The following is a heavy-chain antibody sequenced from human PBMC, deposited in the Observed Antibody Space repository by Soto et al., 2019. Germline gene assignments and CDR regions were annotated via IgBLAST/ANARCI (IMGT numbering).Heavy chain of an antibody. CDR2: ISGSGDST. Sequence: GGSLILSCAASGFIFSIYAMSWVRQAPGKGLEWVSAISGSGDSTYYADSAKGRFTISRDNSKNTLFLQMNSLRAEDTAIYYCAKVPRTYCSGSSCYGDWCQGT. CDR3: AKVPRTYCSGSSCYGD. J-gene: IGHJ4*02. D-gene: IGHD2-15*01. V-gene: IGHV3-23*01. CDR1: GFIFSIYA.